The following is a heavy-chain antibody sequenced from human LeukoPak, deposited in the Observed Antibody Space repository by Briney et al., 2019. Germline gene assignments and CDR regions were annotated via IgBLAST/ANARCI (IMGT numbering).Heavy chain of an antibody. Sequence: PSETLSLTCAVSGGSITSYYWNWIRQPPGKGLEWIGNIYYRGSTYFNPSLKSRVTMSVDTSKIQFSLRLSSVTAADTARYFCARLSTPGSSWFGGNFDYWGQGTLVTVSS. CDR1: GGSITSYY. CDR2: IYYRGST. CDR3: ARLSTPGSSWFGGNFDY. J-gene: IGHJ4*02. D-gene: IGHD6-13*01. V-gene: IGHV4-59*04.